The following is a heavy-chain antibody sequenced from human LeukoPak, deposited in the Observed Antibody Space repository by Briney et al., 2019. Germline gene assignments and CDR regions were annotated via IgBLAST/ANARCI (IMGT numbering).Heavy chain of an antibody. Sequence: PGGSLRLSCAASGFTFSRHWMDWVRQAPGKGLEWVANIKEDGSVKEYVDSVKGRFTISRDNAKNSLYLQMNSLRAEDTAVYYCAREARLEYYYYGMDVWGQGTTVTVSS. V-gene: IGHV3-7*01. J-gene: IGHJ6*02. CDR2: IKEDGSVK. CDR3: AREARLEYYYYGMDV. CDR1: GFTFSRHW.